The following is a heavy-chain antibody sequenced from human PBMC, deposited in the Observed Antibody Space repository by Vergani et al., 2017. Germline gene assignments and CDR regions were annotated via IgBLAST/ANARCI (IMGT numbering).Heavy chain of an antibody. CDR1: GYTFTGYY. CDR3: ARGTRKGVVPAAIANFDY. D-gene: IGHD2-2*01. J-gene: IGHJ4*02. V-gene: IGHV1-2*02. Sequence: QVQLVQSGAEVKKPGASVKVSCKASGYTFTGYYMHWVRQAPGQGLEWMGWINPNSGGTNYAQKFQGRVTMTRDTSISTAYMELSRLRSDDTAVYYCARGTRKGVVPAAIANFDYWGQGTLVTVSS. CDR2: INPNSGGT.